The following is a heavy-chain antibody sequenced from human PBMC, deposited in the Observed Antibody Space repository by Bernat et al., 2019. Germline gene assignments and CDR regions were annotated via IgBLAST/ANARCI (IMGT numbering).Heavy chain of an antibody. V-gene: IGHV4-38-2*01. Sequence: QVQLQESGPGLVKPSETLSLICAVSGYSVSSGYYWGWIRQPPGKGLEWIGSIYYSGNTYYNPSLKSRVTISVDTSTNQFSMKLSSVTAADTAVYYWARTWTGYAPVYWGLGTLVTVSS. CDR1: GYSVSSGYY. CDR2: IYYSGNT. CDR3: ARTWTGYAPVY. J-gene: IGHJ4*01. D-gene: IGHD3/OR15-3a*01.